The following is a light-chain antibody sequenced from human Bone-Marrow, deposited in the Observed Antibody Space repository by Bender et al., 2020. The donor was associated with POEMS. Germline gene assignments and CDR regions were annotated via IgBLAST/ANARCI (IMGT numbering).Light chain of an antibody. Sequence: QSVLTQPPSASGTPGQRVTISCSGGSIGRYPINLYPQLPGTAPRLVIYADDRRPSGVPNRFSASKSGSSASLAISGLQSEDAADYYCSTWDDRLNAWLFGGGTKLTVL. V-gene: IGLV1-44*01. CDR3: STWDDRLNAWL. CDR1: SIGRYP. CDR2: ADD. J-gene: IGLJ3*02.